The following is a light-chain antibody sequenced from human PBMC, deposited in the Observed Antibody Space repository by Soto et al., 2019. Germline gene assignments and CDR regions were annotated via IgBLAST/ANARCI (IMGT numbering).Light chain of an antibody. CDR1: SSDVGGYNF. CDR2: DVS. V-gene: IGLV2-14*01. Sequence: QSALTQPASVSGSPGQSITISCTGTSSDVGGYNFVSWYQQHPGKAPKLMIYDVSNRPSGVSNRFSGPKSANTASLTISGLQADDEADYYCTSYTSSNTLYVFGTGTKLTVL. J-gene: IGLJ1*01. CDR3: TSYTSSNTLYV.